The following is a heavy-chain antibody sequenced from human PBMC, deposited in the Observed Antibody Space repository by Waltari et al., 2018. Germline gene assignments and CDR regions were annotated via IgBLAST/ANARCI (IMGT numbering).Heavy chain of an antibody. CDR1: GFTFSSYW. D-gene: IGHD3-16*01. Sequence: EVQLVESGGGLVQPGGSLRLSCAASGFTFSSYWMSWVRPAPGKGLEWVANIKQDGSEKYYVDSVKGRFTISRDNAKNSLYLQMNSLRAEDTAVYYCARGGLRLVAPFDYWGQGTLVTVSS. J-gene: IGHJ4*02. CDR3: ARGGLRLVAPFDY. V-gene: IGHV3-7*01. CDR2: IKQDGSEK.